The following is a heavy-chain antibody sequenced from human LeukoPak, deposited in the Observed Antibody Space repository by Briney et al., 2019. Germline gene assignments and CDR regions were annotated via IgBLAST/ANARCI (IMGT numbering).Heavy chain of an antibody. Sequence: SETLSLTCTVSGGSISSYYWSWIRQPPGKGLEWIGYIYYSGSTNYNPSLKSRVTISVDTSKNQFSLKLSSVTAADTAVYYCARGERCSGGSCYYYHYYMDVWGKGTTVTVSS. V-gene: IGHV4-59*01. CDR2: IYYSGST. CDR3: ARGERCSGGSCYYYHYYMDV. J-gene: IGHJ6*03. CDR1: GGSISSYY. D-gene: IGHD2-15*01.